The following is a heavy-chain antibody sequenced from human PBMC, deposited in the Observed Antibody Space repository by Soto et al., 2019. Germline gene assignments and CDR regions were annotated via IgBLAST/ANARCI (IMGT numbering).Heavy chain of an antibody. J-gene: IGHJ3*02. Sequence: GGSLRLSCAASGFTFSSYGMSWVRQAPGKGLEWVSVIYSGGSTYYADSVKGRFTISRDNSKNTLYLQMNSLRAEDTAVYYCARDSMSTDAFDTWGQGTMVTVSS. CDR1: GFTFSSYG. V-gene: IGHV3-66*01. CDR2: IYSGGST. CDR3: ARDSMSTDAFDT. D-gene: IGHD2-2*01.